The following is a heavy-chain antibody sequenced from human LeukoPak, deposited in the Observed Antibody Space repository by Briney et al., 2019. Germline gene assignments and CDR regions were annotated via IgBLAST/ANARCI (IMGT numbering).Heavy chain of an antibody. J-gene: IGHJ4*02. CDR1: GFTFSSYG. CDR2: ISYDGSNK. CDR3: AKGYSGSYYSFFDY. Sequence: GGSLRLSCAASGFTFSSYGMHWVRQAPGKGLEWVAVISYDGSNKYYADSVKGRFTISRDNSKNTLYLQMNSLRAEDTAVYYCAKGYSGSYYSFFDYWGQGTLVTVSS. D-gene: IGHD1-26*01. V-gene: IGHV3-30*18.